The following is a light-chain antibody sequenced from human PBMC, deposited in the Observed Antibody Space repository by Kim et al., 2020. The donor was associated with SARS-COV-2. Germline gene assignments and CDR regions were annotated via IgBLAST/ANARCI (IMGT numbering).Light chain of an antibody. CDR3: NSRDSSTNQLI. J-gene: IGLJ2*01. Sequence: ALGQTVRITCQGDSLRNYYASWYQQRPGQAPVIVMYGRNDRPSGIPDRFSGSTSGNAASLTITGAQAEDEADYYCNSRDSSTNQLIFGGGTQLTVL. CDR2: GRN. V-gene: IGLV3-19*01. CDR1: SLRNYY.